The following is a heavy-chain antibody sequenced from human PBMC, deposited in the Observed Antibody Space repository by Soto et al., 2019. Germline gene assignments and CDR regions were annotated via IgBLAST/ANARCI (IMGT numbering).Heavy chain of an antibody. J-gene: IGHJ6*02. CDR2: IKQDGSEK. V-gene: IGHV3-7*01. CDR1: GFTFSSYW. CDR3: ARDRVLRLGVWFTPSDYYGMDV. D-gene: IGHD3-16*01. Sequence: GGSLRLSCAASGFTFSSYWMSWVRQAPGKGLEWVANIKQDGSEKYYVDSVKGRFTISRDNAKNSLYLQMNSLRDEDTAVYYCARDRVLRLGVWFTPSDYYGMDVWGQGTTVTVS.